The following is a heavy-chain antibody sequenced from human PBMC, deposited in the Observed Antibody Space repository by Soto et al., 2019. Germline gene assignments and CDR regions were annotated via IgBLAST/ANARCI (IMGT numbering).Heavy chain of an antibody. V-gene: IGHV3-23*01. Sequence: GGSLRLSCRVSGFMFSSYAMTWVRQVPGKGLEWVSSISGSGGSTYYSDSVRGRFTISRDNSKKVLYLEMNRLKGDDTAVYFCAKDGSWGDHYYFDNWGQGTLVTVSS. CDR1: GFMFSSYA. CDR3: AKDGSWGDHYYFDN. CDR2: ISGSGGST. D-gene: IGHD2-21*02. J-gene: IGHJ4*02.